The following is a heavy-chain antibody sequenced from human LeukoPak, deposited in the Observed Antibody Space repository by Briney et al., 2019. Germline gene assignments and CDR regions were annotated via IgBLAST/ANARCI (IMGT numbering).Heavy chain of an antibody. CDR1: GFTFSTSG. Sequence: GGSLRLSCAASGFTFSTSGMYWVRQAPGKGLEWVAFIRYDGSTKYYADSVKGRFTVSRDNSKNTLYLQMNSLRAEDTAVYYCAKDQQYSGSYWGQGTLVTVSS. D-gene: IGHD1-26*01. CDR3: AKDQQYSGSY. CDR2: IRYDGSTK. J-gene: IGHJ4*02. V-gene: IGHV3-30*02.